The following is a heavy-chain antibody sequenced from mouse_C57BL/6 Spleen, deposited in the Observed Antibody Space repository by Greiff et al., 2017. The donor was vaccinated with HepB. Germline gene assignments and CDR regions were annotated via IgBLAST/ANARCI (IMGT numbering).Heavy chain of an antibody. D-gene: IGHD1-1*01. V-gene: IGHV1-81*01. Sequence: QVQLQQSGAELARPGASVKLSCKASGYTFTSYGISWVKQRTGQGLEWIGEIYPRSGNTYYNEKFKGKATLTADKSSSTAYMELRSLTSEDSAVYFCARMSTTVVATDYAMDYWGQGTSVTVSS. CDR2: IYPRSGNT. J-gene: IGHJ4*01. CDR3: ARMSTTVVATDYAMDY. CDR1: GYTFTSYG.